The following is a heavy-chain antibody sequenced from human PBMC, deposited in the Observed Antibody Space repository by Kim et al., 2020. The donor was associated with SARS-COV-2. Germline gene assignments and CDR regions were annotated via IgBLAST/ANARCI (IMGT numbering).Heavy chain of an antibody. V-gene: IGHV3-33*08. J-gene: IGHJ6*02. CDR3: ARDEWFGEFSPKYYYGMDV. Sequence: GGSLRLSCAASGFTFSSYGMHWVRQAPGKGLEWVAVIWYDGSNKYYADSVKGRFTISRDNSKNTLYLQMNSLRAEDTAVYYCARDEWFGEFSPKYYYGMDVWGQGTTVTVSS. CDR1: GFTFSSYG. CDR2: IWYDGSNK. D-gene: IGHD3-10*01.